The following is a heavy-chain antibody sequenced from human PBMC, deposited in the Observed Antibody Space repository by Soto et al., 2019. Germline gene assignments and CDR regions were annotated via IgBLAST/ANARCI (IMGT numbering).Heavy chain of an antibody. Sequence: SETLSLTCTVSGGSISTDYWTWIRQPAGKGLEWIGRIYTSGSTNYNPSLKSRVTMSVDTSKNQFSLKLSSVTAADTAVYYCASRGDYSWFDPCGQGTLVTVSS. CDR1: GGSISTDY. CDR3: ASRGDYSWFDP. D-gene: IGHD4-17*01. J-gene: IGHJ5*02. CDR2: IYTSGST. V-gene: IGHV4-4*07.